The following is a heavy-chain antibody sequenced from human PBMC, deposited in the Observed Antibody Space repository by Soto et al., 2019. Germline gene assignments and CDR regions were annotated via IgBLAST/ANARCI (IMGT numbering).Heavy chain of an antibody. J-gene: IGHJ3*02. Sequence: ASVKVSCKASGYTFTSYGISWVRQAPGQGLEWMGWIGAYNGKTNYAQKLQGRVTMTTDTSTSTAYMELRSLRSDDTAVYYCARDRKSGWDAFDIWGQGTMVTVSS. CDR1: GYTFTSYG. CDR3: ARDRKSGWDAFDI. D-gene: IGHD6-19*01. CDR2: IGAYNGKT. V-gene: IGHV1-18*04.